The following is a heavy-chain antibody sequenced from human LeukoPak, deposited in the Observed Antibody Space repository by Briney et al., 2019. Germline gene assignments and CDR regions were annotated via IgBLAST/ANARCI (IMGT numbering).Heavy chain of an antibody. CDR2: IKSKTDGGTT. Sequence: PGGSLRLSCVASGFTYSNAWMNGVRQAPGKGLEWVGRIKSKTDGGTTDYAAPVKGRFTISRDDSKNTLYLQMNSLKTEDTAVYYCTTEHGTHNLYSSNWVDAFDIWGQGTMVTVSS. V-gene: IGHV3-15*01. J-gene: IGHJ3*02. CDR3: TTEHGTHNLYSSNWVDAFDI. CDR1: GFTYSNAW. D-gene: IGHD6-13*01.